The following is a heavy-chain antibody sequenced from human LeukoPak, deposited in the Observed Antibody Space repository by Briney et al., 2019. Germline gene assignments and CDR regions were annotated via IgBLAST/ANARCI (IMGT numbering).Heavy chain of an antibody. Sequence: GESLKISCKGSGYSFTSYWIGWVRQMPGKGLEWMGIIYPGDSDTRYSPSFQGQVTISADKSISTAYLQWSSLKASDTAMYYSARLRRITIFGVATDFDYWGQGTLVTVSS. J-gene: IGHJ4*02. CDR2: IYPGDSDT. V-gene: IGHV5-51*01. CDR1: GYSFTSYW. D-gene: IGHD3-3*01. CDR3: ARLRRITIFGVATDFDY.